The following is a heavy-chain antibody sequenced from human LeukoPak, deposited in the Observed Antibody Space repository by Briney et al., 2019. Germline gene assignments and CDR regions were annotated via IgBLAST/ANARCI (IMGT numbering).Heavy chain of an antibody. CDR3: AELGITMIGGV. V-gene: IGHV3-21*01. CDR2: ISSSTGLT. CDR1: GFTFSSYG. D-gene: IGHD3-10*02. Sequence: GGSLGLSCAASGFTFSSYGMHWVRQAPGKGLEWVSAISSSTGLTYYADSVKGRFTISRDNAKNSLYLQMNSLRAEDTTVYYCAELGITMIGGVWGKGTTVTISS. J-gene: IGHJ6*04.